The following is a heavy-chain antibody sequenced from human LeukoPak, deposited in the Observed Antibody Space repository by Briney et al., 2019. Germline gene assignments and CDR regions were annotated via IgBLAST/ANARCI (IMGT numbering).Heavy chain of an antibody. J-gene: IGHJ4*02. V-gene: IGHV5-51*01. CDR1: GYSFNSFW. Sequence: PGESLKISCKGSGYSFNSFWIGWVRQMPGKGLEWMGIIYPGDSDTRYSPSFQGQVSFSADKSISTAYLQWSSLQASDTAMYYCARHKSDAAMAYYFDYWGQGTPVTVSS. CDR2: IYPGDSDT. D-gene: IGHD5-18*01. CDR3: ARHKSDAAMAYYFDY.